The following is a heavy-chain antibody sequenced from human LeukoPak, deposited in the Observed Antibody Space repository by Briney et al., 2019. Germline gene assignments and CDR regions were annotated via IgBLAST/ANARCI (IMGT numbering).Heavy chain of an antibody. CDR2: INHSGST. J-gene: IGHJ4*02. Sequence: PSETLSLTCAVYGGSFSGYYWSWIRQPPGKGLEWIGEINHSGSTNYNPSVKSGVPISVDTSRNLLSLKLRAVTAADTAVYYCARVRITIFGVVQGNYFDYWGQGTLVTVSS. V-gene: IGHV4-34*01. D-gene: IGHD3-3*01. CDR3: ARVRITIFGVVQGNYFDY. CDR1: GGSFSGYY.